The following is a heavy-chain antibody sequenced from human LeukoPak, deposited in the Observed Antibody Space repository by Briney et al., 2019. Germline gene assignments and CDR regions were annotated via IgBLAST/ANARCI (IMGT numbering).Heavy chain of an antibody. CDR3: ANWPELRSSSSWFYY. CDR1: GYSISSGYY. Sequence: SETLSLTCTVSGYSISSGYYWGWIRQPPGKGLEWIGSIYHSGRTFYNPSLKSRVTISVDTSKNQFSLKLSSVTAADTAVYYCANWPELRSSSSWFYYWGQGTLVTVSS. J-gene: IGHJ4*02. V-gene: IGHV4-38-2*02. D-gene: IGHD6-13*01. CDR2: IYHSGRT.